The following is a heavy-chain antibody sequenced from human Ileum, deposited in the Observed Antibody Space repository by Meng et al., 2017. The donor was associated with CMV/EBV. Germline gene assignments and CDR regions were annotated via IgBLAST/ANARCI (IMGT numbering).Heavy chain of an antibody. CDR3: ARSPGWWFLDY. CDR2: ISHSGST. CDR1: GDSISSQYW. D-gene: IGHD2-15*01. J-gene: IGHJ4*02. Sequence: TCAVAGDSISSQYWWSWVRQAPGKGLEWIGEISHSGSTKYKSSLQSRVTISVDKTKNHFSLRLTSVTAADTGVYFCARSPGWWFLDYWGQGALVTVSS. V-gene: IGHV4-4*01.